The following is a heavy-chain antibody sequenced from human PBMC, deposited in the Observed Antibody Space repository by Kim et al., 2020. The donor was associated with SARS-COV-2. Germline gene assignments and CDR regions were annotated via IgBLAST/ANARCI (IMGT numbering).Heavy chain of an antibody. CDR3: ARSVFRGVIRKYFDY. V-gene: IGHV3-7*03. CDR2: IKQDGSEK. Sequence: GGSLRLSCAASGFTFSSYWMSWVRQAPGKGLEWVANIKQDGSEKYYVDSVKGRFTISRDNAKNSLYLQMNSLRAEDTAVYYCARSVFRGVIRKYFDYWGQGTLVTVSS. J-gene: IGHJ4*02. CDR1: GFTFSSYW. D-gene: IGHD3-10*01.